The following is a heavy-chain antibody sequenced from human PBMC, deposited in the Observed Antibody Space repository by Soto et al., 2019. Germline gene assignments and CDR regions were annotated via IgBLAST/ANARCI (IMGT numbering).Heavy chain of an antibody. Sequence: GGSLRLSCAASGFTFSSYAMSWVRQAPGKGLEWVSAISGSAGSTYYADSVKGRFTISRDNSKNTLYLQMNSLRAEDTAVYYCAIGTYCSRTSCYVLFDYWGQGTLVIVSS. J-gene: IGHJ4*02. CDR1: GFTFSSYA. D-gene: IGHD2-2*01. CDR2: ISGSAGST. V-gene: IGHV3-23*01. CDR3: AIGTYCSRTSCYVLFDY.